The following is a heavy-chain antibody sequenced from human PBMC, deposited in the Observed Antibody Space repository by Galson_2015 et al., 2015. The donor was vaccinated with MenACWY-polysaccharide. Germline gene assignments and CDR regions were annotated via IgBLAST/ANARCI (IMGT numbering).Heavy chain of an antibody. J-gene: IGHJ3*01. CDR2: IKQSGSEK. CDR3: ARARSWCSYFAFDF. Sequence: SLRLSCAASGFPFSDSWMTWVRQAPGKGLEWVATIKQSGSEKYYVDSVEGRFTVSRDNAKNSLYLQMNSLSAEDTAVYYCARARSWCSYFAFDFWGQGTMVTVSS. V-gene: IGHV3-7*01. D-gene: IGHD2-8*01. CDR1: GFPFSDSW.